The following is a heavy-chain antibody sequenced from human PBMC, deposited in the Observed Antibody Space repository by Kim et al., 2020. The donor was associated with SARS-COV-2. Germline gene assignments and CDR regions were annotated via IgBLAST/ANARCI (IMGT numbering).Heavy chain of an antibody. V-gene: IGHV4-59*01. CDR3: ARDLGGSGYSPAYYYYGMDV. CDR2: IYYSGST. CDR1: GGSISSYY. J-gene: IGHJ6*02. D-gene: IGHD3-3*01. Sequence: SETLSLTCTVSGGSISSYYWSWIRQPPGKGLEWIGYIYYSGSTNYNPSLKSRVTISVDTSKNQFSLKLSSVTAADTAVYYCARDLGGSGYSPAYYYYGMDVWGQGTTVTVSS.